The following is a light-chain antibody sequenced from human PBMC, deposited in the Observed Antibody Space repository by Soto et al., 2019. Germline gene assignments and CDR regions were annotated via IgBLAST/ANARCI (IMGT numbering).Light chain of an antibody. V-gene: IGLV2-8*01. CDR3: SSYAGSNNLV. CDR2: EVS. J-gene: IGLJ2*01. Sequence: QSVLTQPPSASGSLGQSVTISCTGTSSDVGGYNYVSWYQQHPGKAPKFMIYEVSKRPSGVPDRFSGSKSGNTASLTVSGLQAEDEADYYCSSYAGSNNLVFGGGTKVTVL. CDR1: SSDVGGYNY.